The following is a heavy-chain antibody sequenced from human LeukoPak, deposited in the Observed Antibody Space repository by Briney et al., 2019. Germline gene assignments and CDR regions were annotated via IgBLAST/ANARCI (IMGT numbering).Heavy chain of an antibody. V-gene: IGHV3-15*01. CDR3: TTVQKYGEDAFDI. CDR1: GFTFSNAW. J-gene: IGHJ3*02. D-gene: IGHD4-17*01. CDR2: IKSKTDGGTT. Sequence: KPGGSLRLSCAASGFTFSNAWMSWVRQAPGKGLEWVGCIKSKTDGGTTDYAAPVKGRFTISRDDSTNTRYLRMSRLKAGDTAVYLCTTVQKYGEDAFDIWGQETKGTVSS.